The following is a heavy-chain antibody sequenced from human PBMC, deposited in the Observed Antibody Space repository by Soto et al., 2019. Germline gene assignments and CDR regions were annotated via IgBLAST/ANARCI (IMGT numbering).Heavy chain of an antibody. CDR2: ISAYNGNT. V-gene: IGHV1-18*01. CDR1: DYTFTSYG. CDR3: ARVPPKTMIRGDPYFDF. J-gene: IGHJ4*02. D-gene: IGHD3-10*01. Sequence: ASVKVSCKASDYTFTSYGISWVRQAPGQGLEWMGWISAYNGNTNYEQKLQGRVTMTTDTSTSTAYMELRSLRSDDTAVYYCARVPPKTMIRGDPYFDFWGQGTLVTVSS.